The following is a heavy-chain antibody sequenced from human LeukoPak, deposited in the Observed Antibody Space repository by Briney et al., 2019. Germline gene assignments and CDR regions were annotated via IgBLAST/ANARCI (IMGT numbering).Heavy chain of an antibody. CDR3: ARTHYFGSGSYYKNYGMDV. J-gene: IGHJ6*02. D-gene: IGHD3-10*01. CDR1: GFTFSSYA. V-gene: IGHV3-7*01. CDR2: IKQDGSEK. Sequence: QPGGSLRLSCAASGFTFSSYAMSWVRQAPGKGLEWVANIKQDGSEKYYVDSVKGRFTISRDNTKNSLDLQMNSLRAEDTAVYYCARTHYFGSGSYYKNYGMDVWGQGTTVTVSS.